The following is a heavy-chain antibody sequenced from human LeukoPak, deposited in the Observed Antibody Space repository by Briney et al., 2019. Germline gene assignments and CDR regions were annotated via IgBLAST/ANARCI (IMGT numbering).Heavy chain of an antibody. V-gene: IGHV1-69*04. CDR2: IIPILGIA. CDR3: ARGDSYSGSWYVPYYYYGMDV. Sequence: ASVKVSCKASGGTFSSYAISWVRQAPGQGLEWMGRIIPILGIANYAQKFQGRVTITADKSTSTAYMELSSLRSEDTAVYYCARGDSYSGSWYVPYYYYGMDVWGQGTTVTVSS. CDR1: GGTFSSYA. J-gene: IGHJ6*02. D-gene: IGHD6-13*01.